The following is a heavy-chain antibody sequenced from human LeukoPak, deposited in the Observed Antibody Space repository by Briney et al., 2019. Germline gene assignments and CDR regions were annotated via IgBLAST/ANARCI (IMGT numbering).Heavy chain of an antibody. J-gene: IGHJ4*02. CDR1: GYTFTSYD. D-gene: IGHD3-16*01. CDR2: ISACNGNT. V-gene: IGHV1-18*01. CDR3: GRGPAWGYYFDY. Sequence: ASVKVSCKASGYTFTSYDIIWVRQAPGQGLEWMGWISACNGNTNYAQKLQGRVTKTTDTSTNTAYMELRSLRSDDTAVYYCGRGPAWGYYFDYWGQGTLVTVSS.